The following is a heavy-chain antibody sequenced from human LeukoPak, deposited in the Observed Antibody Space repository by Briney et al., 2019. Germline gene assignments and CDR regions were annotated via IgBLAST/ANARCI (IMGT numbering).Heavy chain of an antibody. J-gene: IGHJ2*01. Sequence: SETLSLTCTVSGGSICSYYWSWIRQPPGKGLEWIGYIYYSGSTNYNPSLKSRVTISVDTSKNQFSLKLSSVTAADTAVYYCAAVTGGYSYGKGVGYFDLWGRGTLVTVSS. CDR1: GGSICSYY. CDR2: IYYSGST. V-gene: IGHV4-59*01. D-gene: IGHD5-18*01. CDR3: AAVTGGYSYGKGVGYFDL.